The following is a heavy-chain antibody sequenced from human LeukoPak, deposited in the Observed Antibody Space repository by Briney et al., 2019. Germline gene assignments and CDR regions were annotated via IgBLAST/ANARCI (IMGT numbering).Heavy chain of an antibody. CDR3: AKEEGDSSGYFLDAFDI. V-gene: IGHV3-23*01. CDR2: ISGSGGST. J-gene: IGHJ3*02. CDR1: GFTFSSYA. D-gene: IGHD3-22*01. Sequence: GGSLRLSCAASGFTFSSYAMSWVRQAPGKGLEWVSAISGSGGSTYYADSVKGRFTISRDNSKNTLYLQKNSLRAEDTAVYYCAKEEGDSSGYFLDAFDIWGQGTMVTVSS.